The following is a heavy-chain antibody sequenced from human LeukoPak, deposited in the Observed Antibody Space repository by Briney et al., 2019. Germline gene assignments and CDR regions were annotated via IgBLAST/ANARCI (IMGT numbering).Heavy chain of an antibody. CDR1: GFTVSSNY. D-gene: IGHD6-6*01. J-gene: IGHJ6*02. CDR2: IYGGGST. Sequence: PGGSLRLSCAASGFTVSSNYMSWVRQAPGKGLEWVSVIYGGGSTYYADSVKGRFTISRDNSKNTLYLQMNSLRAEDTAVYYCARALSRYYYGMDVWGQGTTVTVSS. V-gene: IGHV3-66*01. CDR3: ARALSRYYYGMDV.